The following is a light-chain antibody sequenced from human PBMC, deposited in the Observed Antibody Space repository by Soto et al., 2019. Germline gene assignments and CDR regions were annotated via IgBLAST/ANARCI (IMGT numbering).Light chain of an antibody. Sequence: AIQVTQSPSSLSASVGDRVTISCRASQGIGNDLGWYQQKPGKAPKLLIYAASTLQTGVASRFSGSGSGTDFTLTISSLQPEDFATYYCLQDYIYPWTFGGGTKVDIK. J-gene: IGKJ4*02. V-gene: IGKV1-6*01. CDR3: LQDYIYPWT. CDR1: QGIGND. CDR2: AAS.